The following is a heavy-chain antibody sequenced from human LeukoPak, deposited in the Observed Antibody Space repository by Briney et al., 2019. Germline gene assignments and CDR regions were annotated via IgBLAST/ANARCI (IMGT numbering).Heavy chain of an antibody. CDR2: IYYSGST. CDR1: GGSISSYY. D-gene: IGHD3-22*01. CDR3: ARGHYDSSGYYYFDY. J-gene: IGHJ4*02. Sequence: KPSETLSLTCTVSGGSISSYYWSWIRQPPGKGLEWIGYIYYSGSTNYNPSLKSRVTISVDRSKNQFSLKLSSVTAADTAVYYCARGHYDSSGYYYFDYWGQGTLVTVSS. V-gene: IGHV4-59*12.